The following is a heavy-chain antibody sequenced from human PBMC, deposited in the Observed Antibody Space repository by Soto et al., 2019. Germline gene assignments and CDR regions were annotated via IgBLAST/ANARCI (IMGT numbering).Heavy chain of an antibody. D-gene: IGHD2-2*01. CDR2: IYYSGST. CDR1: GGSISGYY. J-gene: IGHJ4*02. V-gene: IGHV4-59*01. CDR3: ADAPGY. Sequence: SETLSLTCSVSGGSISGYYWSWIRQTPEKGLEWIGYIYYSGSTNYNPSLKSRVTMLIDMSKNQFSLKLTSVSAADTAVYYCADAPGYWGQGILVTVS.